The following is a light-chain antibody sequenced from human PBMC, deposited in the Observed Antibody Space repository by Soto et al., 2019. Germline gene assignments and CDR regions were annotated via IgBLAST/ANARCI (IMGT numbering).Light chain of an antibody. CDR2: EVS. Sequence: QSALTQPASVSGSPGQSITISCTGTSSDVGGYNYVAWYQQHPGKVPRLMIYEVSNRPSGVSNRFSGSKSGSTASLTISGLQAEDEDDYYCISYTSTSTSYVFGNGTK. CDR1: SSDVGGYNY. CDR3: ISYTSTSTSYV. V-gene: IGLV2-14*01. J-gene: IGLJ1*01.